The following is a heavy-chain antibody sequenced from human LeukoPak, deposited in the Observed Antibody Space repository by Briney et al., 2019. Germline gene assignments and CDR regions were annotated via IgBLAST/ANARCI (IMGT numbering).Heavy chain of an antibody. CDR1: GFTFSSYA. V-gene: IGHV3-30-3*01. J-gene: IGHJ6*02. CDR2: ISYDGSNK. Sequence: GGSLRLSCAASGFTFSSYAMHWVRQAPGKGLEWVAVISYDGSNKYYADSVKGRSTISRDNSKNTLYLQMNSLRAEDTAVYYCAREPIWFGEATGVYGMDVWGQGTTVTVSS. D-gene: IGHD3-10*01. CDR3: AREPIWFGEATGVYGMDV.